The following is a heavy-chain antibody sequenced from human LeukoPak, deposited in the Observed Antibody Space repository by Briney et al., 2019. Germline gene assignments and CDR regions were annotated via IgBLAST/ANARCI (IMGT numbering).Heavy chain of an antibody. Sequence: PGGSLRLSCAASGFTVSSNYMSWVRQAPGKGLEWVSVIYSGGSTYYADSVKGRFTISRDNSKNTLYLQMNSLRAEDTAVYYCASAVKYSYGPMFDYWGQGTLVTVSS. J-gene: IGHJ4*02. V-gene: IGHV3-53*01. CDR1: GFTVSSNY. CDR3: ASAVKYSYGPMFDY. D-gene: IGHD5-18*01. CDR2: IYSGGST.